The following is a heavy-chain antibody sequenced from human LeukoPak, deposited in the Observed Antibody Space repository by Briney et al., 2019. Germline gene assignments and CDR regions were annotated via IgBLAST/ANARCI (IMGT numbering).Heavy chain of an antibody. D-gene: IGHD5-12*01. Sequence: ASVKVSCKASGYTFTSYGISWVRQAPGQGLEWMGWISAYNGNTNYAQKLQGRVTMTTDTSTSTAYMELRSLRSDDTAVYYCAISSRGYSGYDAGFDYWGQGTLVTVSS. CDR2: ISAYNGNT. CDR1: GYTFTSYG. J-gene: IGHJ4*02. V-gene: IGHV1-18*01. CDR3: AISSRGYSGYDAGFDY.